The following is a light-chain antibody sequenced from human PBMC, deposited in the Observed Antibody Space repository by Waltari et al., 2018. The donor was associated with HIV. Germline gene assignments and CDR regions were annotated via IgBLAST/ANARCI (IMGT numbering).Light chain of an antibody. Sequence: EIVLTQSPGTLSLSPGERATLSCRASQSVSSSYLAWYQQKPGQAPRLVIYGASSRATGIPDRFSGSGSGTDFTLTISRLEPEDFAVYYCQQFGSSTWMFGQGTKVEIK. V-gene: IGKV3-20*01. CDR3: QQFGSSTWM. J-gene: IGKJ1*01. CDR1: QSVSSSY. CDR2: GAS.